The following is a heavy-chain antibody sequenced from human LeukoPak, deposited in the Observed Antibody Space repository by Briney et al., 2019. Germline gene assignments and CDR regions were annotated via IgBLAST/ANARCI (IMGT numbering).Heavy chain of an antibody. CDR2: ISGSGGST. Sequence: GGSLRLSCAASGFTFSSYAMSWVRQAPGKGLEWVSAISGSGGSTYYADSVKGRFTISRDNSKNTPYLQMNSLRAEDTAVYYCAKDQASYYDFWSGYSIDYWGQGTLVTVSS. D-gene: IGHD3-3*01. CDR3: AKDQASYYDFWSGYSIDY. CDR1: GFTFSSYA. J-gene: IGHJ4*02. V-gene: IGHV3-23*01.